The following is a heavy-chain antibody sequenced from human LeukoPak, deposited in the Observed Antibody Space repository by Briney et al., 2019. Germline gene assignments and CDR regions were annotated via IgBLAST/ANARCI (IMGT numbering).Heavy chain of an antibody. CDR2: ISSSSTYI. Sequence: GGSLRLSCAASGFTFSSYSMNWVRQAPGKGLEWVSSISSSSTYIYYADSLKGRFTISRDNAKNSLYLQMNSLRAEDTAVYYCARTIFGVVAYFDYWGQGTQVTVSS. D-gene: IGHD3-3*01. V-gene: IGHV3-21*01. CDR3: ARTIFGVVAYFDY. CDR1: GFTFSSYS. J-gene: IGHJ4*02.